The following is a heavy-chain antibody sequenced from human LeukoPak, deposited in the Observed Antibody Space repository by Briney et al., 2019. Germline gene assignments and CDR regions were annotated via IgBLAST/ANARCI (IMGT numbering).Heavy chain of an antibody. CDR3: ARVARGDYYYYYMDV. V-gene: IGHV3-74*01. CDR1: GFTFSSYW. Sequence: GGSLRLSCGASGFTFSSYWMHWVRQAPGKGLVWVSRSNNDGSSTSYADSVQGRSTISRDNAKNTLYLQMNSLRAEDTALYYCARVARGDYYYYYMDVWGKGTTVTVSS. J-gene: IGHJ6*03. D-gene: IGHD3-10*01. CDR2: SNNDGSST.